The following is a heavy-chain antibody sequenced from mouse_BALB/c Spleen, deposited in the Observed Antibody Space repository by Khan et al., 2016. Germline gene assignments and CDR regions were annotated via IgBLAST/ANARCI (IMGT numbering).Heavy chain of an antibody. CDR1: GFSITSYG. J-gene: IGHJ4*01. CDR2: IWRDGST. V-gene: IGHV2-6-1*01. Sequence: QVQLKESGPGLVAPSQSLSITCTISGFSITSYGVHWVRQPPGKGLEWLGEIWRDGSTTYNSALKSRMSISKDNSKSQVFLKMNSLKTDDTAMYYCARTATDYAMDYCGQGTAFTVSS. CDR3: ARTATDYAMDY.